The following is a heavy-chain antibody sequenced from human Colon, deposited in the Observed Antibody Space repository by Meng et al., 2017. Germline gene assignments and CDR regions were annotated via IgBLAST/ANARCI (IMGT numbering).Heavy chain of an antibody. CDR2: VTIDGAT. Sequence: GESLKISCAASGFIFTNYDMSWVRQAPGKGPEWVSTVTIDGATHYADSVKGRFSISRDNSKSTLFLQMNSLRGEDTAIYYSAKELANARPFDYWGQGTLVTVSS. J-gene: IGHJ4*02. CDR1: GFIFTNYD. CDR3: AKELANARPFDY. D-gene: IGHD2-2*01. V-gene: IGHV3-23*01.